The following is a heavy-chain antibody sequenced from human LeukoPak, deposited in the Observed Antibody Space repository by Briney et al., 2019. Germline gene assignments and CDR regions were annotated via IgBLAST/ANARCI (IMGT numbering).Heavy chain of an antibody. Sequence: PGGSLRLSCAVSGFTLNSYGMHWVRQAPDKGLEWVAIIWFDGSNKDYADSVKGRFTISRDNSKNTVYLQMNSLRVEDTAVYYCARIGSSWSADYWGQGTLVTVSA. D-gene: IGHD6-13*01. CDR3: ARIGSSWSADY. CDR2: IWFDGSNK. CDR1: GFTLNSYG. J-gene: IGHJ4*02. V-gene: IGHV3-33*01.